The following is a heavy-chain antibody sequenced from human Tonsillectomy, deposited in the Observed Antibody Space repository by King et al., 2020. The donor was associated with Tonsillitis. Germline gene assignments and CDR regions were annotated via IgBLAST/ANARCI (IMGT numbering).Heavy chain of an antibody. CDR2: ITWDGGST. J-gene: IGHJ4*02. V-gene: IGHV3-43*01. CDR1: GFSFDEYT. Sequence: VQLVESGGVVVQPGGSLRLSCAASGFSFDEYTMHWVRQAPGKALKWISLITWDGGSTYYADSVKGRFTISRDNSKNSLYLQMNSLRTEDTALYFCAKNAIPFGSGSYPINPFDYWGQGTLVTVSS. D-gene: IGHD3-10*01. CDR3: AKNAIPFGSGSYPINPFDY.